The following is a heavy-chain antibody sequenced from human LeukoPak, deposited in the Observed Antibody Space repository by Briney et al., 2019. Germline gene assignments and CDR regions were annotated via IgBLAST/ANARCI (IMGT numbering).Heavy chain of an antibody. D-gene: IGHD4-17*01. V-gene: IGHV1-18*01. CDR2: ISAYNGNT. CDR3: ARDQPFSTVTTRGDLDY. Sequence: ASVKVSCKASGYTFTSYGIRWVRQAPGQGLEWMGWISAYNGNTNYAQKLQGRVTMTTDTSTSTAYMELRSLRSDDTAVYYCARDQPFSTVTTRGDLDYWGQGTLVTVSS. J-gene: IGHJ4*02. CDR1: GYTFTSYG.